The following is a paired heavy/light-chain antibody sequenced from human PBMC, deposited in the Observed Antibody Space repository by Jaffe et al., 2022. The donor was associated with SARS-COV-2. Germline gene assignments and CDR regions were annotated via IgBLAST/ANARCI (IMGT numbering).Heavy chain of an antibody. J-gene: IGHJ6*02. CDR2: ISSSGSTI. D-gene: IGHD3-10*01. CDR1: GFTFSDYY. V-gene: IGHV3-11*01. CDR3: ARVGTPGGMDV. Sequence: QVQLVESGGGLVKPGGSLRLSCAASGFTFSDYYMSWIRQAPGKGLEWVSYISSSGSTIYYADSVKGRFTISRDNAKNSLYLQMNSLRAEDTAVYYCARVGTPGGMDVWGQGTTVTVSS.
Light chain of an antibody. Sequence: SYELTQPLSVSVALGQTARITCGGNNIGSKNVHWYQQKPGQAPVLVIYRDSNRPSGIPERFSGSNSGNTATLTISRAQAGDEADYYCQVWDSSTAVVFGGGTKLTVL. J-gene: IGLJ2*01. CDR1: NIGSKN. CDR2: RDS. V-gene: IGLV3-9*01. CDR3: QVWDSSTAVV.